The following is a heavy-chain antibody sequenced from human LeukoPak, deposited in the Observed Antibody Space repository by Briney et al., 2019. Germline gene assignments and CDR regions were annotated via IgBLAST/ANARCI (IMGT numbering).Heavy chain of an antibody. CDR2: ICYSGST. V-gene: IGHV4-59*08. D-gene: IGHD3-10*01. CDR1: GGSISSYY. CDR3: ARHGYYGSGSYVWFDP. J-gene: IGHJ5*02. Sequence: SETLSLTCTVSGGSISSYYWSWIRQPPGKGLEWIGYICYSGSTNYNPSLKSRVTISVDTSKNQFSLKLSSVTAADTAVYYCARHGYYGSGSYVWFDPWGQGTLVTVSS.